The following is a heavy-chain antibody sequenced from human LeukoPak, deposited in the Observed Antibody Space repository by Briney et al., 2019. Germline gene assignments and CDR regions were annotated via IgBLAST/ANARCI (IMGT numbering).Heavy chain of an antibody. V-gene: IGHV3-48*01. J-gene: IGHJ4*02. CDR1: AFTFSSYS. Sequence: GGSLRLSCAASAFTFSSYSMNWVRRAPGKGLEWVSYISSSGSTTYYADSVKGRFTISRDNAQKSLYLQMNSLRAEDTAVYYCASYCSTTSCYAVDYWGQGTLVTVSS. D-gene: IGHD2-2*01. CDR3: ASYCSTTSCYAVDY. CDR2: ISSSGSTT.